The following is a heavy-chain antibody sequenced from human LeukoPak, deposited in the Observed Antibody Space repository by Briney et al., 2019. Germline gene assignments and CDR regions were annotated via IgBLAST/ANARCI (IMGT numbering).Heavy chain of an antibody. J-gene: IGHJ3*02. CDR2: IFPGDSDT. V-gene: IGHV5-51*01. D-gene: IGHD3-16*01. CDR3: ATYFAGAETFDI. CDR1: GYSFTSYW. Sequence: GESLKISCKGSGYSFTSYWIGWVRQMPGKGLEWMELIFPGDSDTKYSPSFQGQVTISADKSISTAYLQWSSLKASDTAMYYCATYFAGAETFDIWGQGTMVTVSS.